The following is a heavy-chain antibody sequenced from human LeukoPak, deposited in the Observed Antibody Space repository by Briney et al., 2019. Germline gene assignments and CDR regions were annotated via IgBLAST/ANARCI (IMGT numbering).Heavy chain of an antibody. CDR1: GYSISSCYY. V-gene: IGHV4-38-2*02. CDR3: AREEDIAVDNFDY. J-gene: IGHJ4*02. Sequence: SETLSLTCAVSGYSISSCYYWGWIRQPPGKGLEWIGSIYHSGSTYYNPSLKSRVTISVDTSKNQFSLKLSSVTAADTAVYYCAREEDIAVDNFDYWGQGTLVTVSS. CDR2: IYHSGST. D-gene: IGHD6-19*01.